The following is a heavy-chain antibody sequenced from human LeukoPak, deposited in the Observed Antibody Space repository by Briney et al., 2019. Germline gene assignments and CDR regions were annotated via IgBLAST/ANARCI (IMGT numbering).Heavy chain of an antibody. CDR2: IYTSGST. CDR1: GGSISSGSYY. D-gene: IGHD3-10*01. Sequence: PSQTLSLTCTVSGGSISSGSYYWSWIRQPAGKGLEWIGRIYTSGSTNCNPSLKSRVTISVDTSKNQFSLKLSSVTAADTAVYYCARWAYYGSGSYYNPSDYWGQGTLVTVSS. V-gene: IGHV4-61*02. J-gene: IGHJ4*02. CDR3: ARWAYYGSGSYYNPSDY.